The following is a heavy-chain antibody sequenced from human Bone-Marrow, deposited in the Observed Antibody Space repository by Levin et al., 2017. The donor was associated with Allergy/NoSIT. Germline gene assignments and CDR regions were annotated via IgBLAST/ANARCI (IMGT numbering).Heavy chain of an antibody. V-gene: IGHV3-21*01. Sequence: LSLTCGASGFTLSSYSMNWVRQAPGKGVDWVSSITSSGTYIYHADSVKGRFTIPRDNAKNSLFLQMNGLTAADTAVYYCAGGLESRGLRWGQGTLVTVSS. CDR1: GFTLSSYS. CDR3: AGGLESRGLR. J-gene: IGHJ4*02. D-gene: IGHD2/OR15-2a*01. CDR2: ITSSGTYI.